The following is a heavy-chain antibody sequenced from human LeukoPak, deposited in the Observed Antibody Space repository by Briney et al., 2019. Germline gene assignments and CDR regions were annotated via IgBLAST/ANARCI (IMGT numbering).Heavy chain of an antibody. CDR1: GGSIDSTSYY. J-gene: IGHJ3*02. D-gene: IGHD3-22*01. Sequence: PSETLSLTCTGSGGSIDSTSYYWGWVRQSPGMDREWVGSMYYSGNTYYNPSLKSRASISVDYAKRQFSLRLRSVTAADTAAYFCARGPYSYDSSGAFDIWGQGTMVTVSS. V-gene: IGHV4-39*01. CDR3: ARGPYSYDSSGAFDI. CDR2: MYYSGNT.